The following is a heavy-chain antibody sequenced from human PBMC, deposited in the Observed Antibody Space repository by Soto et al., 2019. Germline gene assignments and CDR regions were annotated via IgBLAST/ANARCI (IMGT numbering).Heavy chain of an antibody. D-gene: IGHD1-26*01. CDR1: GYTFSAYY. Sequence: QVYLLQSGAEVKKVGASVTVSCKTSGYTFSAYYVHWARRAPGRGFQWLGWINPSNEVTTFSEFFQCRITMTRDPATNTVHMELNRLTSDDTAVYYCMRGGWGDSPIDYWGQGTQVTVAS. CDR2: INPSNEVT. V-gene: IGHV1-2*02. CDR3: MRGGWGDSPIDY. J-gene: IGHJ4*02.